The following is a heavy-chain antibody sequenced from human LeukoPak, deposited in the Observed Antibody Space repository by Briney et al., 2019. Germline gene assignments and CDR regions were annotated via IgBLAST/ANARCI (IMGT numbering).Heavy chain of an antibody. CDR1: GFTFDDYG. V-gene: IGHV3-20*01. D-gene: IGHD5-18*01. CDR3: ASLVPPLWHCIRGDAFDT. J-gene: IGHJ3*02. CDR2: INWNGGSA. Sequence: GGSLRLSCAASGFTFDDYGMSWVRQAPGKGLEWVSGINWNGGSAGYADSVKGRFTISRDNAKNSLYLQMNSLRAEDTALYDSASLVPPLWHCIRGDAFDTWGQGTMVTVSS.